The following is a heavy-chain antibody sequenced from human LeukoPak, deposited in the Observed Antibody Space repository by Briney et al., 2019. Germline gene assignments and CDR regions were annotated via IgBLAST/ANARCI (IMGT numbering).Heavy chain of an antibody. CDR1: GFTFSSHW. CDR3: ARDSYRALEY. V-gene: IGHV3-7*01. D-gene: IGHD1-14*01. J-gene: IGHJ4*02. CDR2: INQDGSEK. Sequence: GGSLRLSCVASGFTFSSHWMNWVRQTPGKGLEWVTHINQDGSEKYYVDSVKGRFTISRDNAKDSLYLQMNSLRAEDTAVYFCARDSYRALEYWGQGTLVTVSS.